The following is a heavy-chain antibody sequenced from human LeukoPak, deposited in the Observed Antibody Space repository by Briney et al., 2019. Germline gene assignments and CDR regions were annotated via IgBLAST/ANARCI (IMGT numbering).Heavy chain of an antibody. CDR1: GFTFSDYY. Sequence: GGSLRLSCAASGFTFSDYYMSWIRQAPGKGLEWVSYISTSDTTIYYTDSVKSRFTISRDNSKNTLYLQMNTLRAEDTAVYYCARDRGVELKTYDTSGYYKGDAFDIWGQGTTVTVSS. CDR2: ISTSDTTI. V-gene: IGHV3-11*04. J-gene: IGHJ3*02. D-gene: IGHD3-22*01. CDR3: ARDRGVELKTYDTSGYYKGDAFDI.